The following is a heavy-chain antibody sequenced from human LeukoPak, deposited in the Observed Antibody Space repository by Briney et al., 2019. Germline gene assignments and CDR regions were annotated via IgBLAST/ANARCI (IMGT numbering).Heavy chain of an antibody. CDR1: GFTFSSYA. CDR3: ARVHYDFWSGYYDY. J-gene: IGHJ4*02. V-gene: IGHV3-30-3*01. D-gene: IGHD3-3*01. CDR2: ISYDGSNK. Sequence: GGSLRLSCAASGFTFSSYAMHWVRRAPGKGLEWVAVISYDGSNKYYADSVKGRFTISRDNSKNTLYLQMNSLRAEDTAVYYCARVHYDFWSGYYDYWGQGTLVTVSS.